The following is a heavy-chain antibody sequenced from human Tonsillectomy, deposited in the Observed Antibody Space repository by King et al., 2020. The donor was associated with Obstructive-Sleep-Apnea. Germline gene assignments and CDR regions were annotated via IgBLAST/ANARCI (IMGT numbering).Heavy chain of an antibody. V-gene: IGHV1-69*09. CDR2: IIPFLHIA. Sequence: QLVQSGAEVKKPGSSVKVSCKASGGTFSSYAITWVRQAPGQGLEWMGGIIPFLHIANYAQKFQGRVTITADKSTSTAYMELSSLRSEDTAVYYCARARVFEQQLYYYGMDVWGQGTTVTVSS. CDR1: GGTFSSYA. J-gene: IGHJ6*02. CDR3: ARARVFEQQLYYYGMDV. D-gene: IGHD6-13*01.